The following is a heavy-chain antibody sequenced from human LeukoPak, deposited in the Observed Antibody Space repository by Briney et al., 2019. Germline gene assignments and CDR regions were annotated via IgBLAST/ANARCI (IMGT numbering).Heavy chain of an antibody. J-gene: IGHJ4*02. D-gene: IGHD4-11*01. CDR1: GYSISSGYY. Sequence: PSETLSLTCAVSGYSISSGYYWGWIRQPPGKGLEWIGSIYHSGSTYYNPSLKSRVTISVDTSKNQFSLKLSSVTAADTAVYYCARELMTTVNIDYWGQGTLVTVSS. CDR2: IYHSGST. V-gene: IGHV4-38-2*02. CDR3: ARELMTTVNIDY.